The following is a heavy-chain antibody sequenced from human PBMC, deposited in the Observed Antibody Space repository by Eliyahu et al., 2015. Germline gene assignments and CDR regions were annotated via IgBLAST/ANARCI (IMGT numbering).Heavy chain of an antibody. CDR1: GYTFSXHG. J-gene: IGHJ5*02. CDR3: ARDVLGNCGHTNCPFRFDP. CDR2: INGNNGDT. Sequence: QVQLVQSGVELKKPGXSVRVSCKASGYTFSXHGVSWVRXAPGQGLEWMGWINGNNGDTRYXQTFQGRVTLTTDTSANTAYMEMRSLTSDDTAVYYCARDVLGNCGHTNCPFRFDPWGQGTLVTVSS. V-gene: IGHV1-18*04. D-gene: IGHD2-21*01.